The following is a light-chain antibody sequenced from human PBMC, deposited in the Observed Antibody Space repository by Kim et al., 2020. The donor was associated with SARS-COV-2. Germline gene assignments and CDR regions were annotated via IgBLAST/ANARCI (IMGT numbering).Light chain of an antibody. CDR3: QQRSNWHPLT. V-gene: IGKV3-11*01. Sequence: SPGERATLSCRASQSVSSYLAWYQQKPGQAPRLLIYDASNRATGIPARFSGSGSGTDFTLTISSLEPEDFAVYYCQQRSNWHPLTFGGGTKVEIK. CDR2: DAS. CDR1: QSVSSY. J-gene: IGKJ4*01.